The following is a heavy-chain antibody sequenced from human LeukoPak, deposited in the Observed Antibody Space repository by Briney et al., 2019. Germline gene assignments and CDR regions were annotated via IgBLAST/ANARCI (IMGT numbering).Heavy chain of an antibody. Sequence: PGGSLRLSCAASGFTFSSYDVSWVRQAPGKGLEWVSAISGSGDRTHYADSVKGQFTISRDNSKNILYLRMDSLRAEDTAVYYCAKPPSGNYPPTGYWGQGTLVTVSS. CDR3: AKPPSGNYPPTGY. D-gene: IGHD1-26*01. CDR2: ISGSGDRT. J-gene: IGHJ4*02. V-gene: IGHV3-23*01. CDR1: GFTFSSYD.